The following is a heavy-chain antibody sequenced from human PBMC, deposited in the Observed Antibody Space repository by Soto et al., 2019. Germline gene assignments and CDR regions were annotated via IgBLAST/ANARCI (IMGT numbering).Heavy chain of an antibody. CDR3: AREVVGNTWPGIFDS. CDR1: DDSIGPYY. V-gene: IGHV4-4*08. CDR2: VYTSGST. J-gene: IGHJ4*02. Sequence: QEQLRESGPGLVKPSETLSLTCSISDDSIGPYYWTWIRQTPRKELQWIGYVYTSGSTKYNSSLKSQVTISLDASNSQSSLTMSSVTAADTGVYYCAREVVGNTWPGIFDSWGRGTLVVVSS.